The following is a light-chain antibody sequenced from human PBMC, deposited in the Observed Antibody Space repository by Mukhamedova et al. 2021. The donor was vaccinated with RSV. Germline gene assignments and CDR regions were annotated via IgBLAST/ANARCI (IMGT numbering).Light chain of an antibody. Sequence: GSSSNIGSNYVYWYQQLPGTAPKLLIYRNNQRPSGVPDRFSGSKSGTSASLAISGLRSEDEADYYCAAWDDSLSAHVVFVGGTKL. J-gene: IGLJ2*01. CDR3: AAWDDSLSAHVV. V-gene: IGLV1-47*01. CDR2: RNN. CDR1: SSNIGSNY.